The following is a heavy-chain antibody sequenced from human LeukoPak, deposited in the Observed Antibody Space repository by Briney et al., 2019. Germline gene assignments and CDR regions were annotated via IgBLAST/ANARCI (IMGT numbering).Heavy chain of an antibody. Sequence: SETLSLTCTVSGGSISSSSYYWGWIRQPPGKGLEWIGSIYYSGSTYYNPSPKSRVTISVDTSKNQFSLKLSSVTAADTAVYYCASNYYDGSGGGAFDIWGQGTMVTVSS. CDR2: IYYSGST. V-gene: IGHV4-39*01. CDR3: ASNYYDGSGGGAFDI. CDR1: GGSISSSSYY. J-gene: IGHJ3*02. D-gene: IGHD3-22*01.